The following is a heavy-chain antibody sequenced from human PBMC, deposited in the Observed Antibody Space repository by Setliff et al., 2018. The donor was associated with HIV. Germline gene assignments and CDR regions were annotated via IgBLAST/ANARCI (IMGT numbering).Heavy chain of an antibody. Sequence: SETLSLTCTVSGAPISSGSYYWSWIRQPAGKGLEWIGHIYTSGSTNYSPSLKSRVTISVDTSKKQFSLKLSSVTAADTAVYYCARDRRYSPHYFDYWGQGTLVTV. D-gene: IGHD1-26*01. CDR2: IYTSGST. CDR1: GAPISSGSYY. V-gene: IGHV4-61*09. CDR3: ARDRRYSPHYFDY. J-gene: IGHJ4*02.